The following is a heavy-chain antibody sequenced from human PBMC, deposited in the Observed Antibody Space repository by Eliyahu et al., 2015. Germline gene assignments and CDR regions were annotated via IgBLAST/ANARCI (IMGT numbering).Heavy chain of an antibody. V-gene: IGHV3-9*01. CDR1: GFTFDDYA. CDR3: AKARELGSTGFDY. Sequence: EVQLVESGGGLVQPGRSLRLSCXASGFTFDDYAMHWVRQAPGKGLEWVSGISWNSGSIGYADSVKGRFTISRDNAKNSLYLQMNSLRAEDTALYYCAKARELGSTGFDYWGQGTLVTVSS. CDR2: ISWNSGSI. D-gene: IGHD1-14*01. J-gene: IGHJ4*02.